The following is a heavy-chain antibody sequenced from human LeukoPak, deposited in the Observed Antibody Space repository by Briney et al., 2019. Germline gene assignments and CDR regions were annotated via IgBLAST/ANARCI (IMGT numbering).Heavy chain of an antibody. Sequence: SETLSLTCAVYGGSFSGYYWSWIRQPPGKGLEWIGSIYHSGSTYYNTYLKSRVTISVDTSKNQFSLKLSSVTAADTAVYYCARAELELRWFDPWGQGTLVTVSS. CDR1: GGSFSGYY. CDR3: ARAELELRWFDP. V-gene: IGHV4-34*01. CDR2: IYHSGST. J-gene: IGHJ5*02. D-gene: IGHD1-7*01.